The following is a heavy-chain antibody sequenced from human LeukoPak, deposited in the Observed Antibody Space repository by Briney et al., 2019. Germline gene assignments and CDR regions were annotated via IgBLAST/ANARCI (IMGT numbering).Heavy chain of an antibody. Sequence: GGSLRLSCATSGFTFSGSAIHWVRQASGKGLEWVGRIRSKANSYATTDAASVKGRFTISRDDSKNTAYLQMNSLKTEDTAVYYCTRPSYDSSASGVVYWGQGTLVTVSS. CDR1: GFTFSGSA. V-gene: IGHV3-73*01. J-gene: IGHJ4*02. CDR2: IRSKANSYAT. D-gene: IGHD3-22*01. CDR3: TRPSYDSSASGVVY.